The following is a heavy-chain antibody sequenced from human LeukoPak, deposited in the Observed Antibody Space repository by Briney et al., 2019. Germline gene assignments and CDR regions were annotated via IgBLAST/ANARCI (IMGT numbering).Heavy chain of an antibody. CDR3: ARWGNSDYRTSDY. V-gene: IGHV5-51*01. J-gene: IGHJ4*02. CDR1: GYTFNNYW. CDR2: IYPGDSSI. D-gene: IGHD4-11*01. Sequence: GESLEISCKGSGYTFNNYWIDWVRQMPGKGLELMGIIYPGDSSIIYSPPFQGPVPDLADQSHNTPYLQWSSMRASDTAMYYCARWGNSDYRTSDYWGQGTLVTVSA.